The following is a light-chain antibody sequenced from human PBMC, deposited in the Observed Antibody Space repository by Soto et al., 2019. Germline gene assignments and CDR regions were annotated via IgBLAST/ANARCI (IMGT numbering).Light chain of an antibody. CDR2: GAS. Sequence: EIVLTQSPGTLSLSPGERATLSCRASQSVSSSFLAWYQQSPGQPPMLLIYGASNRADSIPDRFSGSGSGTEFNLTISRLEPEDFAVYDCQQYDSSPGTFGQGTKAEIK. V-gene: IGKV3-20*01. CDR1: QSVSSSF. J-gene: IGKJ1*01. CDR3: QQYDSSPGT.